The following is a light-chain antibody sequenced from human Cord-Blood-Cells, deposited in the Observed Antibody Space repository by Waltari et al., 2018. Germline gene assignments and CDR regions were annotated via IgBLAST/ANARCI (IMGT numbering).Light chain of an antibody. Sequence: QSALTQPASVSGSPGQSITLSCTGTSSDVGVYNYLSCYQQHPGKAPKLMIYEVSNRRAGVSTRCSGSKSGSTAALTISGLQAEDEADYYCSSYTSSSSPYVFGTGTKVTVL. CDR3: SSYTSSSSPYV. CDR2: EVS. J-gene: IGLJ1*01. V-gene: IGLV2-14*01. CDR1: SSDVGVYNY.